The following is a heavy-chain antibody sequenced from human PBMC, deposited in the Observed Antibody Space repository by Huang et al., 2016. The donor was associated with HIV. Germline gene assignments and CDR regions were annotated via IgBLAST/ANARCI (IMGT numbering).Heavy chain of an antibody. V-gene: IGHV4-34*02. Sequence: QMQLQQRGAGLLKPSETLSLTCGVSGGSFTGNYLPWIRQAPGKGLEWIGEGNESGATKYNPSLNGRVTISLDKSNRELSRNLRSVTAADTAVYYCARQWTILEWLLGLDVWGQGTTVIVSS. CDR2: GNESGAT. CDR3: ARQWTILEWLLGLDV. CDR1: GGSFTGNY. J-gene: IGHJ6*02. D-gene: IGHD3-3*01.